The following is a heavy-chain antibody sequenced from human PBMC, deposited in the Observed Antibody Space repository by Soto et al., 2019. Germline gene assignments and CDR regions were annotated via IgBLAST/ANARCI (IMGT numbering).Heavy chain of an antibody. CDR1: GFTFSSYG. Sequence: QVQLVESGGGVVQPGRSLRLSCAASGFTFSSYGMHWVRQAPGKGLEWVAVISYDGSNKYYVDSVKGRFTISRDNSKNTLYLQMNSLRAEDTAVYYCAKDGSSGWYGYFDYWGQGTLVTVSS. J-gene: IGHJ4*02. CDR3: AKDGSSGWYGYFDY. CDR2: ISYDGSNK. V-gene: IGHV3-30*18. D-gene: IGHD6-19*01.